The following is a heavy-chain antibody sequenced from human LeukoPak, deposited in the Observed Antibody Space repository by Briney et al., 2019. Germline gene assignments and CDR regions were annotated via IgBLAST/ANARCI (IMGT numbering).Heavy chain of an antibody. CDR2: IISDGSTT. CDR1: KFTFSTYW. Sequence: GGSLRLSCAASKFTFSTYWMHWVRQAPGTGLVWVSRIISDGSTTSYADSVKGRFTISRDNAKNTLYLQMNSLRAEDTAVYYCAREDVDIAVAASGAFDIWGQGTMVTVSS. CDR3: AREDVDIAVAASGAFDI. V-gene: IGHV3-74*01. D-gene: IGHD6-19*01. J-gene: IGHJ3*02.